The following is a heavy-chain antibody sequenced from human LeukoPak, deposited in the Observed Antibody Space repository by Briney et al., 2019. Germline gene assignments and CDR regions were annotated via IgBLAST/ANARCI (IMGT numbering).Heavy chain of an antibody. CDR3: AREQQGSSSLDY. D-gene: IGHD6-6*01. J-gene: IGHJ4*02. CDR1: GGSISSYY. Sequence: SETLSLTCTVSGGSISSYYWNWLRQPPGKGLEWIGYIYYSGSTNYNPSLKSRVTISVDTSKDQFSLKLRSVTAADTAVYYCAREQQGSSSLDYWGQGILVTVSS. V-gene: IGHV4-59*01. CDR2: IYYSGST.